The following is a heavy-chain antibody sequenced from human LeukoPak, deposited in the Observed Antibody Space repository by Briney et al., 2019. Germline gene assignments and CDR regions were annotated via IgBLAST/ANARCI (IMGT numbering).Heavy chain of an antibody. J-gene: IGHJ4*02. CDR3: AKDQRPLFWSGYQGGSDY. CDR2: ISGSGGST. V-gene: IGHV3-23*01. Sequence: PGGSLRLSCAAFGFTFSSYAMSWVRQAPGKGLEWVSAISGSGGSTYYADSVKGRFTISRDNSKNTLYLQMNSLRAEDTAVYYCAKDQRPLFWSGYQGGSDYWGQGTLVTVSS. CDR1: GFTFSSYA. D-gene: IGHD3-3*01.